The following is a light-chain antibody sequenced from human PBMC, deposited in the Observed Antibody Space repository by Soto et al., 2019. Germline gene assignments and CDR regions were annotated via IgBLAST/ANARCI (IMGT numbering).Light chain of an antibody. CDR3: SSYTSSTTLV. Sequence: QSALTQPASVSGSPGQSITISCTGTSSDVGGYNYVSWYQQYPGKAPKLMIYDVSNRPSGVSNRFSGSTSGNTASLTISGLQAEDEADYYCSSYTSSTTLVFGGGTKVTVL. V-gene: IGLV2-14*03. CDR1: SSDVGGYNY. CDR2: DVS. J-gene: IGLJ2*01.